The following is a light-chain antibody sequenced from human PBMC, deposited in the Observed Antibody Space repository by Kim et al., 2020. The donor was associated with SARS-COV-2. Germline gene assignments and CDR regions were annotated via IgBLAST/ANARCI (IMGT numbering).Light chain of an antibody. Sequence: SVEDRVTITCRASQSISSYLNWYQQKPGKAPKLLIYAASSLQSGVPSRFSGSGSGTDFTLTISSLQPEDFATYYCQQSYSTPLTFGGGTKVDIK. J-gene: IGKJ4*01. CDR1: QSISSY. CDR2: AAS. CDR3: QQSYSTPLT. V-gene: IGKV1-39*01.